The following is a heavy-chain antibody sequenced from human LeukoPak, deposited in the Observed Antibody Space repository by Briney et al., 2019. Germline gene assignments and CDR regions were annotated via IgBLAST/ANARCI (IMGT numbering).Heavy chain of an antibody. CDR2: IYYSGST. CDR3: ARRYYYDSSGPAGGFDY. J-gene: IGHJ4*02. CDR1: GGSFSGYY. D-gene: IGHD3-22*01. Sequence: SETLSLTCAVYGGSFSGYYWGWIRQPPGKGLEWIGSIYYSGSTYYNPSPKSRVTISVDTSKNQFSLKLSSVTAADTAVYYCARRYYYDSSGPAGGFDYWGQGTLVTVSS. V-gene: IGHV4-39*01.